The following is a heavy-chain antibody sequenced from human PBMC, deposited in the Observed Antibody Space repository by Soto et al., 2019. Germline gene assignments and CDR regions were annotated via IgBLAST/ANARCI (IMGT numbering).Heavy chain of an antibody. V-gene: IGHV3-66*04. Sequence: EVQLVESGGGLVQPGGSLRLSCAVSGFTVSSNYMSWVRQAPGKGLEWVSVIYTGGNTYYTDSVKGRFTISRDNSKNTLYLQMNSLRAEDTDVYYCAQHDWFDPWGQGTLVTVSS. CDR3: AQHDWFDP. J-gene: IGHJ5*02. CDR1: GFTVSSNY. CDR2: IYTGGNT.